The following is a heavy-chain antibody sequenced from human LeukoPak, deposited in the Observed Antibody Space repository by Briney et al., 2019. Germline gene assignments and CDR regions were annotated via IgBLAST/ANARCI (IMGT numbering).Heavy chain of an antibody. CDR3: AHKGRGSRSYTM. Sequence: SGPTLVKPTQTLTLTCTFSGFSLSTTGVGVGWIRQPPGKALEWLAVTYWNNDKSYSPSLKSRLTITKDTSKNQVVLIMTNMDPVDTATYYCAHKGRGSRSYTMWGQGTLVTVSS. CDR2: TYWNNDK. CDR1: GFSLSTTGVG. D-gene: IGHD3-10*01. J-gene: IGHJ4*02. V-gene: IGHV2-5*01.